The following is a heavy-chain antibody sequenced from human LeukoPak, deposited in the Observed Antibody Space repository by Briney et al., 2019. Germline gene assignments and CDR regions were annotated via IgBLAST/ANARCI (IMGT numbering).Heavy chain of an antibody. Sequence: GGSLRLSCAASGFTFSSYWMNWARQAPGKGLEWVASINHNGNVNYCVDSVKGRFTISRDNAKNSLYLQMSNLRAEDTAVYFCARGDGLDVWGQGARSPSP. D-gene: IGHD3-16*01. CDR3: ARGDGLDV. J-gene: IGHJ6*02. V-gene: IGHV3-7*03. CDR2: INHNGNVN. CDR1: GFTFSSYW.